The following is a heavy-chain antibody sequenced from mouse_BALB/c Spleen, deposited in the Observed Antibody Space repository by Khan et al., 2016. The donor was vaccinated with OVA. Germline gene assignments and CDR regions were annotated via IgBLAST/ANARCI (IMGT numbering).Heavy chain of an antibody. D-gene: IGHD1-2*01. Sequence: EVQLQESGPGLVKPSQSLSLTCTVTGYSITSGYVWNWIRQFHGNKLEWMGYISYGGSTNYNPTLKSRITITRDTSKNQFFLQLNSVTTEDTATYYCARTARIKYWGQGTTLTVSS. CDR3: ARTARIKY. CDR2: ISYGGST. CDR1: GYSITSGYV. V-gene: IGHV3-2*02. J-gene: IGHJ2*01.